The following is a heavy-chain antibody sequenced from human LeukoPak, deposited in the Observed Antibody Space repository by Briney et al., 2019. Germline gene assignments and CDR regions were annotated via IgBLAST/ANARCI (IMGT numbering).Heavy chain of an antibody. Sequence: SETLSLTCTASGGSISRYYWSWIRQPPGKGLEWIGYIYYSGSTNYNPSLKSRVTISVDTSKNQLSLKLSSVTAADTAVYYCAASWYSSGWPTFDYWGQGTLVTVSS. CDR3: AASWYSSGWPTFDY. V-gene: IGHV4-59*01. J-gene: IGHJ4*02. CDR1: GGSISRYY. D-gene: IGHD6-19*01. CDR2: IYYSGST.